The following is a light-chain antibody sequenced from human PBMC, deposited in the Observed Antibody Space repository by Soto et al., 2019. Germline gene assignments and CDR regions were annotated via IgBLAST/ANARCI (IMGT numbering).Light chain of an antibody. J-gene: IGKJ1*01. CDR1: QSVTSNY. CDR2: DAA. CDR3: QQYESFPWT. V-gene: IGKV3-20*01. Sequence: EIVLTQSPGTLSLSPGDRATLSCWASQSVTSNYLAWYQQKPGQAPRVVIYDAASRATGIPDRFSGSGSGTDFTLTISRLEPEDFAVYYCQQYESFPWTFGHGTKVEVK.